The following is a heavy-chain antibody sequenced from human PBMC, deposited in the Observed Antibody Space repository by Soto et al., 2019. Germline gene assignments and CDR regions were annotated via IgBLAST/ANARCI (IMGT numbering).Heavy chain of an antibody. CDR1: GFTFSSYG. CDR2: IWYDGSNK. V-gene: IGHV3-33*01. D-gene: IGHD4-17*01. Sequence: GGSLRLSCAASGFTFSSYGMHWVRQAPGKGLEWVAVIWYDGSNKYYADSVKGRFTISRDNSKNTLYLQMNSLRAEDTAVYYCARCYGDYEREFPNYYYYGMDVWGQGTTVTVSS. CDR3: ARCYGDYEREFPNYYYYGMDV. J-gene: IGHJ6*02.